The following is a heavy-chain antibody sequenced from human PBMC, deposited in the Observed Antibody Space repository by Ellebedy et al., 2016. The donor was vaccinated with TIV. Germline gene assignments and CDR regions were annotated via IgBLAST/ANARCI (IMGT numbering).Heavy chain of an antibody. V-gene: IGHV1-2*02. J-gene: IGHJ4*02. D-gene: IGHD2-21*02. CDR2: LNVSSTDT. Sequence: AASVKVSCKASGYTFTDYYIHWVRQAPGQGLEWMGWLNVSSTDTNYAQRFRDSVTITRDTSISTAYMDLSRLTSDDTAVYYWARFVMKVLTAAPLGYWGQGTLVTVSP. CDR1: GYTFTDYY. CDR3: ARFVMKVLTAAPLGY.